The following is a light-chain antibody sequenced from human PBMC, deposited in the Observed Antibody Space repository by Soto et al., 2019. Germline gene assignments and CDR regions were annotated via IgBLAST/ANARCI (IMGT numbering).Light chain of an antibody. Sequence: PALTHPASKTSSPGQSITIPSPAPNSDVGGYNYVSWYLHHPGKAPKLMIYEVSDRPSGVSSRFSGSKSGNTASLTISGLQADDEADYYCSSYSSSSTFVFGTGTKVTVL. J-gene: IGLJ1*01. CDR1: NSDVGGYNY. V-gene: IGLV2-14*01. CDR2: EVS. CDR3: SSYSSSSTFV.